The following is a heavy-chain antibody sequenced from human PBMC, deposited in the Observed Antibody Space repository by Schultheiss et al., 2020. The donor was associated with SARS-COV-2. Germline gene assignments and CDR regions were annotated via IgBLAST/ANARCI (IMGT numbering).Heavy chain of an antibody. D-gene: IGHD2-8*02. CDR1: GGSISSSNW. CDR3: ARATSSTAVDY. CDR2: IYHSGST. V-gene: IGHV4-4*02. Sequence: GSLRLSCAVSGGSISSSNWWSWVRQPPGKGLEWIGEIYHSGSTNYNPSLKSRVTISVDTSKNQFSLKLSSVTAADTAVYYCARATSSTAVDYWGQGTLVTVSS. J-gene: IGHJ4*02.